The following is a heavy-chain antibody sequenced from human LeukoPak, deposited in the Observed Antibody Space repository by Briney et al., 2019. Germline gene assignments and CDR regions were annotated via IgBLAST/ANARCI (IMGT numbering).Heavy chain of an antibody. D-gene: IGHD6-13*01. J-gene: IGHJ4*02. CDR1: CYSFTSYW. Sequence: GESLKISFKGYCYSFTSYWIGWGRPMPGKGVEWRGSIYPGDSDTRYSPSFQGQVTISADKSISTASLQWSSLKASDTAMFYCARRLAAAGTGDFDYWGQGTLVTVPS. V-gene: IGHV5-51*01. CDR2: IYPGDSDT. CDR3: ARRLAAAGTGDFDY.